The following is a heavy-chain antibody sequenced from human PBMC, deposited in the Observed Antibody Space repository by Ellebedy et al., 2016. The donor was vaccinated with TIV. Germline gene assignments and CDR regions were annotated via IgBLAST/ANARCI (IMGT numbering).Heavy chain of an antibody. D-gene: IGHD1-26*01. J-gene: IGHJ4*02. V-gene: IGHV3-30*04. CDR3: TREEGPTHFDY. CDR2: MSSDGRYK. CDR1: GFTFSSSA. Sequence: GESLKISCAASGFTFSSSAMHWVRQVPGKGLEWVASMSSDGRYKYYAGSVKGRFTISRDNSENTLYLRMDSLRGDDTAVYYCTREEGPTHFDYWGQGTLVTVSS.